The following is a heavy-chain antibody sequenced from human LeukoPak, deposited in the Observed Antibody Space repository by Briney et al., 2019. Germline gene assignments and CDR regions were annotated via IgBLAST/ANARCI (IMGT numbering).Heavy chain of an antibody. Sequence: SETLSLTCTVSGGSISSGGYYWSWIRQHPGKGLEWIGYIYYSGSTYYNPSLKSRVTISVDTSKNQFSLKLSSVTAADTAVYYRAREDAERYSGSYLDYWGQGTLVTVSS. V-gene: IGHV4-31*03. CDR2: IYYSGST. J-gene: IGHJ4*02. CDR1: GGSISSGGYY. D-gene: IGHD1-26*01. CDR3: AREDAERYSGSYLDY.